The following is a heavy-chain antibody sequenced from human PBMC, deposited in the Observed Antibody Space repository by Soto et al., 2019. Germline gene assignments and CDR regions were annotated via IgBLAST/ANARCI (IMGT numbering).Heavy chain of an antibody. CDR2: SSATGAGT. D-gene: IGHD1-7*01. CDR1: GFTFSSYG. Sequence: LRLSCAASGFTFSSYGMTWVRQAPGKGLEWVSFSSATGAGTYYADSVKGRFTISRDNSKNTLYLQMTSLRADDTAVYYCAKDRRAGGNYGFYSDFRGQGALVTVSS. V-gene: IGHV3-23*01. J-gene: IGHJ4*02. CDR3: AKDRRAGGNYGFYSDF.